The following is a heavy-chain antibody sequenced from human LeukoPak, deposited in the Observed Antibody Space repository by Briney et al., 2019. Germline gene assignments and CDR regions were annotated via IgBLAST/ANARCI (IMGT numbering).Heavy chain of an antibody. V-gene: IGHV4-39*01. CDR1: GGSISSSSYY. D-gene: IGHD6-13*01. CDR3: ARQRIAAAGTSLDWFDP. CDR2: IYYSGST. J-gene: IGHJ5*02. Sequence: SETLSLTCTVSGGSISSSSYYWGWSRQPPGKGLEWIGSIYYSGSTYDNPSLKSRATISVDTSKNQFSLKLSSVTAADTAVYYCARQRIAAAGTSLDWFDPWGQGTLVTVSS.